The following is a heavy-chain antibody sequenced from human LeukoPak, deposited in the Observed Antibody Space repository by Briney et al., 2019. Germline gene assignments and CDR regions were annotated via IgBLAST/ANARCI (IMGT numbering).Heavy chain of an antibody. CDR3: AKTSLSDPSGHYYYMDV. V-gene: IGHV3-23*01. J-gene: IGHJ6*03. CDR2: ISGSGGST. CDR1: GFTFSSYA. Sequence: GGSLRLSCAASGFTFSSYAMSWVRQAPGKGLEWVSDISGSGGSTYYADSVKGRFTISRDNSQNTVSLQLNNLRIEDTALYYCAKTSLSDPSGHYYYMDVWGKGTTVTVSS. D-gene: IGHD3-3*01.